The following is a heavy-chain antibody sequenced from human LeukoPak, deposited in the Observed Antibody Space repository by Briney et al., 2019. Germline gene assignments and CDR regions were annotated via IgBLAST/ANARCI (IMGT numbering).Heavy chain of an antibody. J-gene: IGHJ4*02. Sequence: GGSLRLSCAASGFTFSSYAMSWVRQAPGKGLEWVSGLSTSGDSTYYADSVKGRFTISRDNSKNTLYLQMNSLRADDTAVYYCTKGHSGGWSQTFDYWGRGTLVTVSS. CDR2: LSTSGDST. CDR1: GFTFSSYA. V-gene: IGHV3-23*01. D-gene: IGHD6-19*01. CDR3: TKGHSGGWSQTFDY.